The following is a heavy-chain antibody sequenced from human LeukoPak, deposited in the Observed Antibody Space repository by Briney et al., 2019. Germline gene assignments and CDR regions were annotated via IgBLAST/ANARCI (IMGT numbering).Heavy chain of an antibody. CDR1: GGTFSSYA. CDR3: ARAKGRDGYNWTFDY. CDR2: IIPILGIA. V-gene: IGHV1-69*04. Sequence: ASVKVSCKASGGTFSSYAISWVRQAPGQGLEWMGRIIPILGIANYAQKFQGRVTITADKSTSTAYMELSGLRSEDTAVYYCARAKGRDGYNWTFDYWGQGTLVTVSS. D-gene: IGHD5-24*01. J-gene: IGHJ4*02.